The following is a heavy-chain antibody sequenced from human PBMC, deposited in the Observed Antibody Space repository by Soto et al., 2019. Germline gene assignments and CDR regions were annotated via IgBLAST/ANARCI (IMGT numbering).Heavy chain of an antibody. CDR3: ARGGAIVADGTRVYLYNAMDV. J-gene: IGHJ6*02. CDR1: GYTFTGYY. V-gene: IGHV1-2*02. Sequence: ASVKVSCKASGYTFTGYYVHWVRQAPGQGLEWMGWINPNSGDTYLAQRFQGRVTMNTDTSIGTAYMELRGLTSDDTAEYYCARGGAIVADGTRVYLYNAMDVWGQGTTVTVSS. D-gene: IGHD5-12*01. CDR2: INPNSGDT.